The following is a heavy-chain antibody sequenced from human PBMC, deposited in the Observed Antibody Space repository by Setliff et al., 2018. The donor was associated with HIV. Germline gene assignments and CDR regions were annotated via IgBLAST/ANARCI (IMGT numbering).Heavy chain of an antibody. J-gene: IGHJ3*02. D-gene: IGHD3-16*01. V-gene: IGHV4-59*08. CDR2: ISYSGTT. Sequence: SETLSLTCTVSGGSISTYYWNWIRQPPGKGLEWIGYISYSGTTNYNPSLKSRVAMSVDTSENQFSLTLSSVTAADTAVYYCASPRSLLVWYDAFDIWGQGTMVTVSS. CDR1: GGSISTYY. CDR3: ASPRSLLVWYDAFDI.